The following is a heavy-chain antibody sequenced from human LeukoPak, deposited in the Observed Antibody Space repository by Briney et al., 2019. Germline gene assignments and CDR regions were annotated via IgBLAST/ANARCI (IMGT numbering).Heavy chain of an antibody. V-gene: IGHV3-21*05. Sequence: GGSLRLSCAASGFSFGTHSMNWVRQAPGKGLEWISFINLDGTDIHYGESVKGRFTISRDNAKNSLYLQLHTLRAEDTAVYYCAGDGVGVLPGDAFDIWSQGTMVTVSS. CDR3: AGDGVGVLPGDAFDI. J-gene: IGHJ3*02. CDR2: INLDGTDI. D-gene: IGHD1-26*01. CDR1: GFSFGTHS.